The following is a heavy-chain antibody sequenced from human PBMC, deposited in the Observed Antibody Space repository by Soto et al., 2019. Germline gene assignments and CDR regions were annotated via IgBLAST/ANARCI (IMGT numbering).Heavy chain of an antibody. V-gene: IGHV3-23*01. CDR2: ISGSGGST. D-gene: IGHD3-9*01. Sequence: QPGGSLRLSCAASGFTFSSYAMSWVRQAPGKGLEWVSAISGSGGSTYYADSVKGRFTISRDNSKNTLYLQMNSLRAEDTAVYYCAKPLTGTRYYYYGMDVWGQGTTVTVSS. J-gene: IGHJ6*02. CDR3: AKPLTGTRYYYYGMDV. CDR1: GFTFSSYA.